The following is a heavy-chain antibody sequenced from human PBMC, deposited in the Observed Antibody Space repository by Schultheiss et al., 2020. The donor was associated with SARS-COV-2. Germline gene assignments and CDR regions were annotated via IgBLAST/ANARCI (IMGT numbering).Heavy chain of an antibody. D-gene: IGHD6-19*01. CDR1: GYSISSGYY. CDR3: ARDRDQWLAPEVDY. CDR2: IYYSGST. V-gene: IGHV4-38-2*02. J-gene: IGHJ4*02. Sequence: SETLSLTCTVSGYSISSGYYWGWIRQPPGKGLEWIGYIYYSGSTNYNPSLKSRVTMSVDTSKNQFSLKLSSVTAADTAVYYCARDRDQWLAPEVDYWGQGTLVTVSS.